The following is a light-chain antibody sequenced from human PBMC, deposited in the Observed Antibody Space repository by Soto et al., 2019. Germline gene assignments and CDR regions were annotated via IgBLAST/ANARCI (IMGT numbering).Light chain of an antibody. CDR1: QSLVYSDGNTY. Sequence: DAVMTQSPLSLPVTLGQPASISCRSSQSLVYSDGNTYLNGVQQSPGQSPRRLIYRVSNRDSGVPDRFSGSESGIDLPLDISRVEAEDVGVYYFLQGTHWPWRVGEGTKVEIK. CDR2: RVS. V-gene: IGKV2-30*01. CDR3: LQGTHWPWR. J-gene: IGKJ1*01.